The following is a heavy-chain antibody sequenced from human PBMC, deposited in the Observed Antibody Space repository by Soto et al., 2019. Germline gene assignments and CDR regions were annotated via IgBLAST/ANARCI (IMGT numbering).Heavy chain of an antibody. CDR2: IYPGDSDT. CDR3: ARAYYDFWSGYIGAFDI. J-gene: IGHJ3*02. CDR1: GYSFTSYW. Sequence: GESLKISCKGSGYSFTSYWIGWVRQMPGKGLEWMGIIYPGDSDTRYSPSFQGQVTISADKSISTAYLQWSSLKASDTAMYYCARAYYDFWSGYIGAFDIWGQGTMVTVSS. D-gene: IGHD3-3*01. V-gene: IGHV5-51*01.